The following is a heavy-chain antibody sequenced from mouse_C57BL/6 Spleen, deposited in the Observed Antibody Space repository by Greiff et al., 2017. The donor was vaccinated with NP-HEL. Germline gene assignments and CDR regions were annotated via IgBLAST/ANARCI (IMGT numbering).Heavy chain of an antibody. J-gene: IGHJ4*01. V-gene: IGHV5-16*01. CDR3: ARAGGAMDY. CDR1: GFTFSDYY. CDR2: INYDGSST. Sequence: DVKLVESEGGLVQPGSSMKLSCTASGFTFSDYYMAWVRQVPEKGLEWVANINYDGSSTYYLDSLKSRFIISRDNAKNILYLQMSSLKSEDTATYYCARAGGAMDYWGQGTSVTVSS.